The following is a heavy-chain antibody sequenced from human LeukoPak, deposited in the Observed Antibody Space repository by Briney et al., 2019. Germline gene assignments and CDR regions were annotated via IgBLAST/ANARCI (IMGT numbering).Heavy chain of an antibody. CDR2: IKQDGSEK. D-gene: IGHD1-26*01. Sequence: PGGSLRLSCAASGFTFSSYWMSWVRQAPGKGLEWVANIKQDGSEKYYVDSVKGRFTISRDNAKNSLYLQMNSLRAEDTAVYYCAGVWELSAFDIWGQGTMVTVSS. J-gene: IGHJ3*02. V-gene: IGHV3-7*01. CDR3: AGVWELSAFDI. CDR1: GFTFSSYW.